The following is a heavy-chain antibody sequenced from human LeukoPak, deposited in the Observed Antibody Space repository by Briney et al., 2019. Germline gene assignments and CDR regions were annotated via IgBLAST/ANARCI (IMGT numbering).Heavy chain of an antibody. D-gene: IGHD6-19*01. CDR1: GGTFSSYT. Sequence: SVKVSCKASGGTFSSYTISWVRQAPGQGLEWMGRIIPILGIANYAQKFQGRVTITTDESTSTAYMELSSLRSEDTAVYYCARRSSGWYDYWGQGTLVTVSS. V-gene: IGHV1-69*02. J-gene: IGHJ4*02. CDR3: ARRSSGWYDY. CDR2: IIPILGIA.